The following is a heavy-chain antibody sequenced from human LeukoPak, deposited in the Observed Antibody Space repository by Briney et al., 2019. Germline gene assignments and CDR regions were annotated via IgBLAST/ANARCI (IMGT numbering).Heavy chain of an antibody. Sequence: GGSLRLSCAASGFTFSSYAMHWVRQAPGKGLEWVAVISYDGSNKYYADSVKGRFTISRDNSKNTLYLQMNSLRAEDTAVYYCARDSFYPTYYDFWSGYYYYYYMDVWGKGTTVTVSS. D-gene: IGHD3-3*01. J-gene: IGHJ6*03. CDR3: ARDSFYPTYYDFWSGYYYYYYMDV. CDR1: GFTFSSYA. CDR2: ISYDGSNK. V-gene: IGHV3-30*04.